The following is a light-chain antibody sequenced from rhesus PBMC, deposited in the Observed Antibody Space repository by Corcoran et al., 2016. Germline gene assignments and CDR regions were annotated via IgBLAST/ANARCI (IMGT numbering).Light chain of an antibody. CDR2: KAA. Sequence: DIQMTQSPSSLSASVGDTVTITCRASQGISSWLAWYQQKPGKAPKLLIYKAASLQSGVPSRFSGSGSVTDFTLTISSLQSEDFATYYCQQYSSRPLYSFGQGTKVEIK. J-gene: IGKJ2*01. CDR3: QQYSSRPLYS. CDR1: QGISSW. V-gene: IGKV1-22*01.